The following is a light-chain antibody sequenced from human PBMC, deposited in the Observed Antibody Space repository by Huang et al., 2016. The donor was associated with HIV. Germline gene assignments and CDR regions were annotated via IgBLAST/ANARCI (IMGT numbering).Light chain of an antibody. CDR3: HQYNNWLLS. Sequence: EILMTQSPATLSVSPGKRVTLSCRAKRSVSTNLAWYQQRPGQAPRLLIYGSSTRAPGIPARFSGSGSGTDFSLTISSLQSEDFAVYYCHQYNNWLLSFGGGTRVDI. J-gene: IGKJ4*01. V-gene: IGKV3-15*01. CDR1: RSVSTN. CDR2: GSS.